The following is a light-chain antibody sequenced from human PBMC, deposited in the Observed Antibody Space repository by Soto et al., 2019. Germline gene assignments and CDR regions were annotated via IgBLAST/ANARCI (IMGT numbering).Light chain of an antibody. J-gene: IGLJ1*01. CDR2: DVT. V-gene: IGLV2-11*01. CDR3: CSYAGTYTYV. Sequence: QSALTQPRSVSGSPGQSVTISCTGTSSNVGRYKYVSWYQHHPGKAPKLMIYDVTMRPSGVPDRFSGSKSGNTASLTISGLQAVDEADYYCCSYAGTYTYVFGTGTKVTVL. CDR1: SSNVGRYKY.